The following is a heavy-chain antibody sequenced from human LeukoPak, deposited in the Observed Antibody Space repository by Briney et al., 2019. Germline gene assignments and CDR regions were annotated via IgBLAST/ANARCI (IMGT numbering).Heavy chain of an antibody. J-gene: IGHJ3*02. CDR3: AKSNGYGLVDI. D-gene: IGHD3-10*01. CDR2: IYYSGNT. Sequence: QPSETLSLTCTVSGGSIRSYYWSWIRQPPGKGLGWIGYIYYSGNTKYNPSLKSRVTITVDTSKNQFSLKLNSGTAADTAVYYCAKSNGYGLVDIWGQGTMVTVSS. V-gene: IGHV4-59*12. CDR1: GGSIRSYY.